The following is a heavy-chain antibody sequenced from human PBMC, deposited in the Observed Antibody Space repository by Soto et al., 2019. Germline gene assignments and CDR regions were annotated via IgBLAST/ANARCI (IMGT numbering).Heavy chain of an antibody. D-gene: IGHD5-18*01. CDR2: IYYSGST. CDR3: ARQGGYSYDYKFFDYYYYYMDV. J-gene: IGHJ6*03. CDR1: GGSISSSSYY. Sequence: SETLSLTCTVSGGSISSSSYYWGWIRQPPGKGLEWIGSIYYSGSTYYNPSLKSRVTISVDTSKNQFSLKLSSVTAADTAVYYCARQGGYSYDYKFFDYYYYYMDVWGKGTTVTVS. V-gene: IGHV4-39*01.